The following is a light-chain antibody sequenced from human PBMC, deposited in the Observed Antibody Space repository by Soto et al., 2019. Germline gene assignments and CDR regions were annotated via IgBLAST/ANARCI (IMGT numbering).Light chain of an antibody. V-gene: IGLV2-14*01. CDR2: EVS. CDR3: ISCTTIRTVV. Sequence: QSVLTQPASVSGSHGQSITISCTGTSSDIGTYNYVSWFQHHPVKAPKLIIFEVSNRPSRVSDRFSGFKSANTAYMTISGAQPEDEADYHCISCTTIRTVVFGGGTKLTVL. CDR1: SSDIGTYNY. J-gene: IGLJ2*01.